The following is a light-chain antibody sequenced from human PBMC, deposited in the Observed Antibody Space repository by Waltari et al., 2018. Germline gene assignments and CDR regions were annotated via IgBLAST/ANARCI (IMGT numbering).Light chain of an antibody. CDR3: CSYLGSNTWV. Sequence: QSALTQPASVSGSPGQSITLSCTGTSSGGGNYDLVSWYQHHPGRAPKLIIYGANERPSGVSNRFSGSKSGIAASLTISGLQAEDEADYYCCSYLGSNTWVFGGGTKLTVL. CDR1: SSGGGNYDL. J-gene: IGLJ2*01. CDR2: GAN. V-gene: IGLV2-23*01.